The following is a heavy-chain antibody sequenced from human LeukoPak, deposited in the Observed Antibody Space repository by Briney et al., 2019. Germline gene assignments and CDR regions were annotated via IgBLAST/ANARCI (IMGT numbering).Heavy chain of an antibody. J-gene: IGHJ5*02. CDR2: ISGYGRST. CDR3: AKDGAAHIGRGVIPPNEFDP. Sequence: PGGALRLSCVASGFPFRPSAMTWVRQAPGKGLEWVSRISGYGRSTYYADSLKGRFTMSTDNSQDTLYLQIKNLRAEDTAVYFSAKDGAAHIGRGVIPPNEFDPWGQGTLVTVSS. D-gene: IGHD3-10*01. V-gene: IGHV3-23*01. CDR1: GFPFRPSA.